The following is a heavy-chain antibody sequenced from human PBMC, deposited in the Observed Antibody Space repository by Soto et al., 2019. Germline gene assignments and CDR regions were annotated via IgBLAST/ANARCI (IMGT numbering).Heavy chain of an antibody. CDR3: ARAPPSSFGSGWWY. J-gene: IGHJ4*02. D-gene: IGHD6-19*01. CDR2: IGTSNDNT. CDR1: GYTFTNYG. V-gene: IGHV1-18*01. Sequence: ASVKVSCKASGYTFTNYGITWVRQAPGQGLEWMGWIGTSNDNTNYGQKFQGRVTMTTGTSTGTAYMELRSLRSDDTAVYYCARAPPSSFGSGWWYWGQGNLVTVSS.